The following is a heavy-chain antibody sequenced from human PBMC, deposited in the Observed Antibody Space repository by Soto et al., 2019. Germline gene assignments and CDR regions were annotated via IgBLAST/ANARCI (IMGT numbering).Heavy chain of an antibody. CDR2: ISSSSSVI. D-gene: IGHD7-27*01. J-gene: IGHJ6*03. CDR1: GFILSDCA. Sequence: EVQLVDSGGGLVQHGGSLRLSCATSGFILSDCAMNWVRQAPGKGLEWVSYISSSSSVIDYADSVKGRFTVSRDNARNSLYLQMNSLRAEDTAVYYCARDLSWGSNWFYYMDVWGKGTTVTVSS. V-gene: IGHV3-48*01. CDR3: ARDLSWGSNWFYYMDV.